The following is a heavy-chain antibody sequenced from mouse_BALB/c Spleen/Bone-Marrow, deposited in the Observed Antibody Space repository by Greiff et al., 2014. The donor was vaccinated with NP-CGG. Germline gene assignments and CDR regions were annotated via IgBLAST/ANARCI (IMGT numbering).Heavy chain of an antibody. J-gene: IGHJ3*01. V-gene: IGHV2-6-2*01. D-gene: IGHD2-3*01. CDR3: ARHDNDGYYLAY. CDR2: IWSDGST. CDR1: GFSLTSYG. Sequence: VQLVESGPDLVAPSQSLSITCTVSGFSLTSYGVHWVRQPPGKGLEWLVVIWSDGSTTYNSALKSRLSVSKDNSKSQVFLKMNSLQTDDTAMYYRARHDNDGYYLAYWGQGTLVTVSA.